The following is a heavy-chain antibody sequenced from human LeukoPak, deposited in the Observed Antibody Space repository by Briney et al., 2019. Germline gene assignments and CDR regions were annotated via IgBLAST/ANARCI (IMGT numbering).Heavy chain of an antibody. CDR3: AREDYCSGGSCYEGAVDY. CDR1: GYTFTGYY. V-gene: IGHV1-18*04. Sequence: APVKVSCKASGYTFTGYYMHWVRQAPGQGLEWMGWISAYNGNTNYAQNLQGRVTMTTDTSTRTVYMELRSLRSDDTAVYYCAREDYCSGGSCYEGAVDYWGQGTLVTVSS. D-gene: IGHD2-15*01. CDR2: ISAYNGNT. J-gene: IGHJ4*02.